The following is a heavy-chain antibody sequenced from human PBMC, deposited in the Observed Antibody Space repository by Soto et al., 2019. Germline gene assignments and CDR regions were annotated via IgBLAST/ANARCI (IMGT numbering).Heavy chain of an antibody. Sequence: QVQLVQSGAEVKKPGSSVKVSCKASGGTFTSYAISWVRQAPGQGLEWMGGIIPTFDAPNYAQRFQGRLTITADEFTTTAYRELSSLTSEDTAVYYCARDLPNQGFDFWGQGTLVTVSS. CDR2: IIPTFDAP. CDR1: GGTFTSYA. J-gene: IGHJ4*02. CDR3: ARDLPNQGFDF. V-gene: IGHV1-69*01. D-gene: IGHD2-8*01.